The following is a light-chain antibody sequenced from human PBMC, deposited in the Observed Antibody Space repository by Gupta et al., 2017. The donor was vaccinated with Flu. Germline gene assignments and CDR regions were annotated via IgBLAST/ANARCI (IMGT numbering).Light chain of an antibody. V-gene: IGKV3-20*01. J-gene: IGKJ5*01. CDR3: QQYGTSPQNT. CDR2: GAS. Sequence: EIALTQSPGTLSLSSGERATLSCRASQSVRSNYLAWYQQKPGQAPRLLIWGASNRVTGIPYKFSGGGSGTDXTLTIDXLEPEDYAVYYCQQYGTSPQNTFGXGTLLEIK. CDR1: QSVRSNY.